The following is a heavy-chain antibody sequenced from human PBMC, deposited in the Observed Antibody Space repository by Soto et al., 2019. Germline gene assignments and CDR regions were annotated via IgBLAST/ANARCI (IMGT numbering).Heavy chain of an antibody. CDR1: GGSINTNNW. CDR3: ARLTGDQLIMDS. CDR2: IFHSGST. V-gene: IGHV4-4*02. J-gene: IGHJ4*02. Sequence: SEALSLTCAVSGGSINTNNWWRWVRQPPGKGLEGSGQIFHSGSTNYNPSLESRVTISVDKSKNHFSLTLNSVTAAHTAVYYCARLTGDQLIMDSWGQGTLVTVSS. D-gene: IGHD7-27*01.